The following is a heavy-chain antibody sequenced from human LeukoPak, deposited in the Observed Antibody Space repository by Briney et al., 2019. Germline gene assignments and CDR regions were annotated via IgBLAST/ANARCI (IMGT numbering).Heavy chain of an antibody. CDR2: FFYSGST. CDR3: ARVLLTGKTGYYMDV. CDR1: GDSISRYY. D-gene: IGHD3-9*01. Sequence: SETLSLTCTVSGDSISRYYWSWIRQPPGKGLECIGYFFYSGSTNYNPSLKSRVTISVDMSKNQFSLKLTSVTAADTAMYYCARVLLTGKTGYYMDVWGKGTTVTVSS. V-gene: IGHV4-59*01. J-gene: IGHJ6*03.